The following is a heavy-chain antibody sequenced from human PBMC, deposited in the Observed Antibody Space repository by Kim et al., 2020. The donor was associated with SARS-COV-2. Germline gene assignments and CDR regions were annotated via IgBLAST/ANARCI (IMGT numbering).Heavy chain of an antibody. J-gene: IGHJ4*02. Sequence: GGSLRLSCAASGFTFSSHWMYWVRQVPGKGLVWVSRIDGDGSMTNYADSVKGRFTISRDNAKSTLYLQMNSLRVDDTALYYCARDGNWSLDYWGQGSLVTVSS. V-gene: IGHV3-74*01. CDR3: ARDGNWSLDY. CDR2: IDGDGSMT. CDR1: GFTFSSHW. D-gene: IGHD1-1*01.